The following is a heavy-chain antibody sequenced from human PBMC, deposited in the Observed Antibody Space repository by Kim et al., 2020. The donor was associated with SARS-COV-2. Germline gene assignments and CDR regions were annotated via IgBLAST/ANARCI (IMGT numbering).Heavy chain of an antibody. J-gene: IGHJ6*02. CDR3: ARDRVVAATEYYYYGMDV. V-gene: IGHV4-39*07. Sequence: SETLSLTCTVSGGSISSSSYYWGWIRQPPGKGLEWIGSIYYSGSTYYNPSLKSRVTISVDTSKNQFSLKLSSVTAADTAVYYCARDRVVAATEYYYYGMDVWDQGTTVTVSS. CDR2: IYYSGST. D-gene: IGHD2-15*01. CDR1: GGSISSSSYY.